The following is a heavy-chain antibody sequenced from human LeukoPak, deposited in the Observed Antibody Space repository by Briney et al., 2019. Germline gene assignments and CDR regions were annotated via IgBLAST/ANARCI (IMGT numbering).Heavy chain of an antibody. D-gene: IGHD3-10*01. V-gene: IGHV3-30-3*01. CDR2: VSNDGTDK. J-gene: IGHJ5*02. CDR3: AKDDKDGSGSYYNNWFDP. CDR1: GFTFNSYA. Sequence: GRSLRLSCAASGFTFNSYAMHWVRQAPGKGLEWVAVVSNDGTDKYYADSVKGRFTISRDNSKNTLYLQMNSLRAEDTAVYYCAKDDKDGSGSYYNNWFDPWGQGTLVTVSS.